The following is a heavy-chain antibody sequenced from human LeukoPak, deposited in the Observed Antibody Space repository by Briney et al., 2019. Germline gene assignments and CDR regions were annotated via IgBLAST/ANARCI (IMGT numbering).Heavy chain of an antibody. CDR1: GFTFSSYA. D-gene: IGHD3-3*01. Sequence: PGGSLRLSCAASGFTFSSYAMSWVRQAPGKGLEWVSYISSSGSTIYYADSVKGRFTISRDNAKNSLYLQMNSLRAEDTAVYYCARTYLITIFGVVINDNWFDPWGQGTLVTVSS. CDR2: ISSSGSTI. CDR3: ARTYLITIFGVVINDNWFDP. V-gene: IGHV3-48*04. J-gene: IGHJ5*02.